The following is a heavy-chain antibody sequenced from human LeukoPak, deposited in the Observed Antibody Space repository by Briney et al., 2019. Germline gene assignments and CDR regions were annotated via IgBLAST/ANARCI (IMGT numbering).Heavy chain of an antibody. CDR3: ARVRAGDEPGAMVRGLVDAFDI. J-gene: IGHJ3*02. CDR2: ISAYNGNT. CDR1: GYTFTSYG. V-gene: IGHV1-18*01. D-gene: IGHD3-10*01. Sequence: GASVKVSCKASGYTFTSYGISWVRQAPGQGLEWMGWISAYNGNTNYAQKLQGRVTMTTDTSTSTAYMELRSLRSDDTAVYYCARVRAGDEPGAMVRGLVDAFDIWGQGTMVTVSS.